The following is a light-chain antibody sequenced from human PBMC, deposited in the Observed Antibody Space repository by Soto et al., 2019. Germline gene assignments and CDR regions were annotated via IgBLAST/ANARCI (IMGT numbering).Light chain of an antibody. J-gene: IGKJ1*01. V-gene: IGKV3-15*01. CDR1: QSVSGN. CDR3: QQYNNWPPWT. CDR2: GAS. Sequence: EVVMTQSPATLSVSPGERVTLSCRASQSVSGNLAWYQQKPGQAPRLLIHGASTRATDIPARFSGSGSGTEFTLTISSLQSEDFAVYSCQQYNNWPPWTFGQGTKVDIK.